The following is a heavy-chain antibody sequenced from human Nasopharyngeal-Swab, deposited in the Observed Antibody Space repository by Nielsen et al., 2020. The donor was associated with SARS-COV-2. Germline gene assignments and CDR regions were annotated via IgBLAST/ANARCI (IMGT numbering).Heavy chain of an antibody. V-gene: IGHV3-21*01. Sequence: GGSLRLSFAASGFTFSSYIMNWVRQAPGKGLEWVSSISSSSSYIYYADSVKGRFTTSRDNAKNSLYLQMNSLRADDTAVYYCARSRDYYDSSGYYFEYFQHWGQGTLVTVPS. J-gene: IGHJ1*01. CDR2: ISSSSSYI. CDR1: GFTFSSYI. CDR3: ARSRDYYDSSGYYFEYFQH. D-gene: IGHD3-22*01.